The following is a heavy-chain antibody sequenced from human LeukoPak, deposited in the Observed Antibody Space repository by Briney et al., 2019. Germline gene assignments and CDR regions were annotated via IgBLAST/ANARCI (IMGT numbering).Heavy chain of an antibody. Sequence: PGGSLRLSCAASGFTVSSNYMSWVRQAPGKGLEWVSAISGSGGSTYYADSVKGRFTISRDNSKNTLYLQMNSLRAEDTAVYYCANSRVVVGAYDYWGQGTLVTVSS. D-gene: IGHD1-26*01. CDR2: ISGSGGST. J-gene: IGHJ4*02. V-gene: IGHV3-23*01. CDR3: ANSRVVVGAYDY. CDR1: GFTVSSNY.